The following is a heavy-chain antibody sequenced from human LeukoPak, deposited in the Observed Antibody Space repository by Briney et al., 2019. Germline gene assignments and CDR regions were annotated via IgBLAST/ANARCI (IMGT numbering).Heavy chain of an antibody. V-gene: IGHV4-30-2*01. Sequence: SQTLSLTCTVSGGSISSGGYYWSWIRQPPGKGLEWIGYIYHSGSTYYNPSLKSRVTISVDGSKNQFSLKLSSVTAADTAVYYCARDQGSAGGYSDYWGQGTLVTVSS. CDR1: GGSISSGGYY. CDR3: ARDQGSAGGYSDY. D-gene: IGHD5-12*01. J-gene: IGHJ4*02. CDR2: IYHSGST.